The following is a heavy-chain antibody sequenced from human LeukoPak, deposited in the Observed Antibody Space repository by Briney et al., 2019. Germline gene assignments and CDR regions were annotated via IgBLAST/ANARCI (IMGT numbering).Heavy chain of an antibody. CDR3: ARGIRGGDCYHHYYYYYMDV. J-gene: IGHJ6*03. Sequence: GESLRLSCATSGFTLSNFWMNWVRQAPGKGLEWVANIEDDGNKKNYVDSVKGRFTISRDNVKNSIYLQMNSLRADDTAVYYCARGIRGGDCYHHYYYYYMDVWGKGTTVTVSS. CDR2: IEDDGNKK. CDR1: GFTLSNFW. V-gene: IGHV3-7*01. D-gene: IGHD2-21*02.